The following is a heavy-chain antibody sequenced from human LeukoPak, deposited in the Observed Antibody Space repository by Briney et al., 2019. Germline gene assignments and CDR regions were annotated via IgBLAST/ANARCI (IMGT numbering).Heavy chain of an antibody. V-gene: IGHV4-59*01. CDR1: GGSISSYY. CDR2: IYYSGST. CDR3: ARGDPYLPLGY. J-gene: IGHJ4*02. Sequence: SETLSLTCTVSGGSISSYYWSWIRQPPGKGLEWMGYIYYSGSTNYNPSLKSRVTISVDTSKNQFSLKLSSVTAADTAVYYCARGDPYLPLGYWGQGTLVTVSS.